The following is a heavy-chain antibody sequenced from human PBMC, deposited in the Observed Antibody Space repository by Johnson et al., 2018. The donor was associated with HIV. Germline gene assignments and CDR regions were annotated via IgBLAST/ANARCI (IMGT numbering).Heavy chain of an antibody. CDR1: GFTFSSYG. D-gene: IGHD6-13*01. Sequence: QMQLVESGGGVVHPGGSLRLSCAASGFTFSSYGMHWVRQAPGKGLEWVAFIRYDGSNKYYADSVKGRFTISRDNSKNTLYLQMNSLGAEDTALYYCAKGYSSSWYQDAFDIWGQGTMVTVSS. J-gene: IGHJ3*02. CDR2: IRYDGSNK. CDR3: AKGYSSSWYQDAFDI. V-gene: IGHV3-30*02.